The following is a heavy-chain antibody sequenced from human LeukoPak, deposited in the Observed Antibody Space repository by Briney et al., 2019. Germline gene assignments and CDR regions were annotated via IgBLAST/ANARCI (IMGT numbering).Heavy chain of an antibody. CDR1: GFTFSSYS. J-gene: IGHJ4*02. D-gene: IGHD1-26*01. CDR3: ARDYPSIVGATPFDY. Sequence: GGSLRLSCAASGFTFSSYSMNWVRQAPGKGLEWVSYISSSSSYIYYADSVKGRFTISRDNAKNSLYLQMSSLRAEDTAVYYCARDYPSIVGATPFDYWGQGTLVTVSS. V-gene: IGHV3-21*01. CDR2: ISSSSSYI.